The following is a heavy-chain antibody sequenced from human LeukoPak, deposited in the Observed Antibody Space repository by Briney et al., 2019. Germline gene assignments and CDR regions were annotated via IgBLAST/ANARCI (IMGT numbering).Heavy chain of an antibody. V-gene: IGHV1-69*05. J-gene: IGHJ6*03. CDR3: ARDRLLDYYYYMDV. CDR2: IIPIFGTA. CDR1: GGTFSSYT. Sequence: SVKVSCKASGGTFSSYTINWVRQAPGQGLEWMGGIIPIFGTANYAQKFQGRVAITTDESTSTAYMELSSLRSEDTAVYYCARDRLLDYYYYMDVWGKGTTVTVSS. D-gene: IGHD2-15*01.